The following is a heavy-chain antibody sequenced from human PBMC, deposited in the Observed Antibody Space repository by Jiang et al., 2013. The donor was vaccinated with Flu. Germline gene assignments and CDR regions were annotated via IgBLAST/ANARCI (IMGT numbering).Heavy chain of an antibody. V-gene: IGHV2-70*11. J-gene: IGHJ6*02. CDR1: GFSLSTSGMC. Sequence: KPTQTLTLTCTFSGFSLSTSGMCVSWIRQPPGKALEWLARIDWDDDKYYSTSLKTRLTISKDTSKNQVVLTMTNMDPVDTATYYCARILDWEGIGANKYSPRYYYYGMDVWGQGTTVTVSS. CDR3: ARILDWEGIGANKYSPRYYYYGMDV. CDR2: IDWDDDK. D-gene: IGHD3-3*01.